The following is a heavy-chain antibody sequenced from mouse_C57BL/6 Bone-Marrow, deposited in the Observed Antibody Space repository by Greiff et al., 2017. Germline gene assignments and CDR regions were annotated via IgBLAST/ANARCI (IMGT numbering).Heavy chain of an antibody. Sequence: DVMLVESGEGLVKPGGSLKLSCAASGFTFSSYAMSWVRQTPEKRLEWVAYISSGGDYIYYADTVKGRFTISRDNARNTLYLQMSSLKSEDTAMYYCTREAGLWAYWGQGTLVTVSA. CDR1: GFTFSSYA. V-gene: IGHV5-9-1*02. CDR2: ISSGGDYI. CDR3: TREAGLWAY. J-gene: IGHJ3*01.